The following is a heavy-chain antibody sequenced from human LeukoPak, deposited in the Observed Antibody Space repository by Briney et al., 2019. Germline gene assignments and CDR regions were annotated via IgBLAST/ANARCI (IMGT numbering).Heavy chain of an antibody. CDR2: IYTSGST. CDR1: GGSISSYY. V-gene: IGHV4-4*07. Sequence: PSETLSLTCTVSGGSISSYYWSWIRQPAGKGLEWIGRIYTSGSTNYNPSLKSRVTMSVDTSKNQFSLKLSSVTAADTAVYYCATEGYCSSTSCSPGDAFDIWGQGTMVTVSS. D-gene: IGHD2-2*01. CDR3: ATEGYCSSTSCSPGDAFDI. J-gene: IGHJ3*02.